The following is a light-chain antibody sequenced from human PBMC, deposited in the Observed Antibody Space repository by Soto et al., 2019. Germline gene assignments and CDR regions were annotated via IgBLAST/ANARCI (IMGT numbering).Light chain of an antibody. J-gene: IGLJ1*01. CDR2: EVS. Sequence: QSVLTQPPSASGSPGQSLTISCTGTSSDVGAYNYVSWYQQHPGKAPKLMIYEVSERPSGVPDRFSGSKSGNTASLTVSGLLAEDEADYYCSSYVGSNNYVFGTGTKVTVL. CDR3: SSYVGSNNYV. CDR1: SSDVGAYNY. V-gene: IGLV2-8*01.